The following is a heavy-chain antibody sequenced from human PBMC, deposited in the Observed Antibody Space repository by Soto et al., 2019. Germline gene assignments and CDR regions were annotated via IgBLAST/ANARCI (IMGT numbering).Heavy chain of an antibody. D-gene: IGHD3-22*01. CDR2: ITGSGGST. Sequence: EVQLLESGGGLVQPGGSLRLSCAASGFTFSSYAMSWVRQAPGKGLVWVSGITGSGGSTYYADSVKGRFTISRDNSRNTVYLQMNSRRAEDMAVYYCVKPLHPDSSGFGYDSWGQGTLVTVSS. CDR3: VKPLHPDSSGFGYDS. J-gene: IGHJ4*02. CDR1: GFTFSSYA. V-gene: IGHV3-23*01.